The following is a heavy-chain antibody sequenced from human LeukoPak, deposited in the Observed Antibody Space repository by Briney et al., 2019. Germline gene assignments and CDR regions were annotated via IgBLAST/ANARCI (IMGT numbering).Heavy chain of an antibody. Sequence: ASVKVSCKASGYTFTSYGISWVRQAPGQGLEWMGWISAYNGNTNYAQKLQGRVTMTTDTSTSTAYMELRSLRSDDTAVYYCARERWFGELLSTSDYWGQGTLVTVSS. CDR2: ISAYNGNT. CDR3: ARERWFGELLSTSDY. CDR1: GYTFTSYG. V-gene: IGHV1-18*01. D-gene: IGHD3-10*01. J-gene: IGHJ4*02.